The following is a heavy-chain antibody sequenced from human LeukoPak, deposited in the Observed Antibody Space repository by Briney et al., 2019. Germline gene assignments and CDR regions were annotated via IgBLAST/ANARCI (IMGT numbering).Heavy chain of an antibody. D-gene: IGHD5-18*01. V-gene: IGHV1-8*01. Sequence: ASVKVSCKAAGYTFSSYDINRVRQAPGQGLEWMGWMNPSSGNTGYTQKFQGRVTMTRDTSISTAYMELSSLRSEDTALYYCARMRGYTYEYWYLDLWGRGTLVTVSS. J-gene: IGHJ2*01. CDR3: ARMRGYTYEYWYLDL. CDR1: GYTFSSYD. CDR2: MNPSSGNT.